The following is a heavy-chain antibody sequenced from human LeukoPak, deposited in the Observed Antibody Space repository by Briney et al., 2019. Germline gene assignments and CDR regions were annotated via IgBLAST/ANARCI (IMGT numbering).Heavy chain of an antibody. CDR1: GFTFDDYA. CDR2: ISWNSGSI. D-gene: IGHD1-1*01. J-gene: IGHJ4*02. V-gene: IGHV3-9*01. Sequence: GRSLRLSCAASGFTFDDYAMHWVRQAPGKGLEWVSGISWNSGSIGYADSVKGRFTISRDNAKNSLYLQMNSLRAEDTALYYCAKDTGTTSRYYFDYWGQGTLVTVSS. CDR3: AKDTGTTSRYYFDY.